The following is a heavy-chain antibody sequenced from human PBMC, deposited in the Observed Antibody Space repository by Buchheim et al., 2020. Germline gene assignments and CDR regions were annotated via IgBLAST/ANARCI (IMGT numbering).Heavy chain of an antibody. CDR2: ISYDGSNK. D-gene: IGHD4-17*01. V-gene: IGHV3-30*18. CDR3: AKENEDGDYEDYFDY. J-gene: IGHJ4*02. Sequence: QVQLVESGGGVVQPGRSLRLSCAASGFTFSSYGMHWVRQAPGKGLEWVAVISYDGSNKYYADSVKGRFTISRDNSKNTLYLQMNSLSAEDTAVYYCAKENEDGDYEDYFDYWGQGTL. CDR1: GFTFSSYG.